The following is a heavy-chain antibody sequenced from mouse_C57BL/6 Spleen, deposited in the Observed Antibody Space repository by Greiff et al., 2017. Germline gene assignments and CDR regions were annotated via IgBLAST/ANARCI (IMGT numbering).Heavy chain of an antibody. J-gene: IGHJ2*01. Sequence: VQLQQSGAELARPGASVKMSCKASGYTFTSYSMHWVKQRPGQGLEWIGYINPGCGYTKYNQKFKDKATLTADKSSSTAYMQLSSLTSEDSAVYYCARSRGSNYFDYWGQGTTLTVSS. V-gene: IGHV1-4*01. CDR2: INPGCGYT. CDR3: ARSRGSNYFDY. CDR1: GYTFTSYS.